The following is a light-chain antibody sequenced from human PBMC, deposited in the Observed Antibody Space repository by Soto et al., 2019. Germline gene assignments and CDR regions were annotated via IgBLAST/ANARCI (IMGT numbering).Light chain of an antibody. V-gene: IGKV3-20*01. Sequence: EIVLTQSPGTLSLSLGDRATLSCRASQSVDSSTYLAWYQQKPGQAPRLLIYGASSRATGIPDRFSGSGSGTDFSITISRLEPEDVAVYYCQQYGRSPRTFGQGTKV. CDR2: GAS. CDR1: QSVDSSTY. J-gene: IGKJ1*01. CDR3: QQYGRSPRT.